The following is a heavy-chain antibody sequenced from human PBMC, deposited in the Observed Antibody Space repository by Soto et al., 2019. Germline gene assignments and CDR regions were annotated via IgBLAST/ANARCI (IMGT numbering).Heavy chain of an antibody. J-gene: IGHJ6*02. Sequence: PGESLKISCKSSGYSFTIYWIGWVRQMPGKGLEWMGIIYPGDSDTTYSPSFQGQVTISADKYISTAYLQWSSLKASDTAMYYCARPEKRRDGYNHYGMDVWGQGTTVTVSS. CDR1: GYSFTIYW. D-gene: IGHD5-12*01. V-gene: IGHV5-51*01. CDR2: IYPGDSDT. CDR3: ARPEKRRDGYNHYGMDV.